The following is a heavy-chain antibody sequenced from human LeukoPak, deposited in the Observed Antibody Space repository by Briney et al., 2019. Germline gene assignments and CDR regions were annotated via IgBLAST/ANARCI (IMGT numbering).Heavy chain of an antibody. CDR2: TYYRSKWNY. J-gene: IGHJ6*04. Sequence: SQTLSLTCAISGDSVSTTTSIWNWIRQSPSRGLEWLGRTYYRSKWNYDYADSVKSRITISPDTSENQFSLQLQFVTPEDSAVYYCARRRHANNGVDVWGEGTTVTVSS. CDR1: GDSVSTTTSI. CDR3: ARRRHANNGVDV. V-gene: IGHV6-1*01.